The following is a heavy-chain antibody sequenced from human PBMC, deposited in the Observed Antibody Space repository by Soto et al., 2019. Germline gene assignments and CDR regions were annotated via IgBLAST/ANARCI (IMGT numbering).Heavy chain of an antibody. CDR3: ARDPPTGSTLDWCDS. Sequence: EVQLVESGGGLVKPGGSLRLSCAASGFSFSSDSMGWVRQAPGKGLEWVSSISSSGSFMNYADSVKGRFTISRDNAKNSLYLQMTSLKDEDTAVYYCARDPPTGSTLDWCDSWGQGTLVTVSS. CDR1: GFSFSSDS. D-gene: IGHD1-7*01. V-gene: IGHV3-21*01. CDR2: ISSSGSFM. J-gene: IGHJ5*01.